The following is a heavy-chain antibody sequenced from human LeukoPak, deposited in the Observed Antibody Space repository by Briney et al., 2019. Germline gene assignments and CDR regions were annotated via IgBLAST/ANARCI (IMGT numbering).Heavy chain of an antibody. CDR1: GGSFSGYY. V-gene: IGHV4-34*01. Sequence: SETLSLTCAVYGGSFSGYYWSWIRQPPGKGLEWIGEIIHSGSTNYNPSLKSRVTISVDTSKKQFSLKLSSVTAADTAVYYCARGYSGSYYAWGQGTLVTVSS. D-gene: IGHD1-26*01. CDR3: ARGYSGSYYA. CDR2: IIHSGST. J-gene: IGHJ5*02.